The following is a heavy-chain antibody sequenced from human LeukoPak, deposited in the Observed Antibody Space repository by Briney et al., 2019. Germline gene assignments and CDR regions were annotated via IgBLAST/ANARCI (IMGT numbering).Heavy chain of an antibody. Sequence: GGSLRLSCAASGFTFKLYWMHWVRQAPGKGPVWVSRIRSDTTYADSVKGRFTISRDDAKNMLFLQMNSLRAEDTAVYYCVRGGPSTWSWGQGTLVTVSS. J-gene: IGHJ5*02. CDR1: GFTFKLYW. V-gene: IGHV3-74*01. CDR3: VRGGPSTWS. CDR2: IRSDT. D-gene: IGHD2-15*01.